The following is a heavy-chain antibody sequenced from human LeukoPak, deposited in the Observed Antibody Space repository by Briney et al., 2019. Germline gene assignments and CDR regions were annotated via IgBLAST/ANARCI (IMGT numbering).Heavy chain of an antibody. Sequence: SETLSLTCTASGGSIYGFYWSWIRQFPEKGLEWIGYVYFSGSTNYNPSLESRVTISIDTSKNQFSLKLSSVTAADTAVYYCARGYGRQTNSGMDVWGKGSTVTVSA. CDR1: GGSIYGFY. D-gene: IGHD5-18*01. V-gene: IGHV4-59*01. J-gene: IGHJ6*04. CDR2: VYFSGST. CDR3: ARGYGRQTNSGMDV.